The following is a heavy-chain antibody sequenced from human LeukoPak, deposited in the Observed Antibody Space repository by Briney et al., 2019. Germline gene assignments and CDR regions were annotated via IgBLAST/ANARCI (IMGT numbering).Heavy chain of an antibody. Sequence: SETLSLTCAVYGGSFSGYYWSWIRQPPGKGLEWIGEINHSGSTNYNPSLKSRVTISVDTSKNQFSLRLSSVTAADTAVYYCARVDIVVVPAALYNWFDPWGQGTLVTVSS. V-gene: IGHV4-34*01. J-gene: IGHJ5*02. CDR3: ARVDIVVVPAALYNWFDP. D-gene: IGHD2-2*03. CDR1: GGSFSGYY. CDR2: INHSGST.